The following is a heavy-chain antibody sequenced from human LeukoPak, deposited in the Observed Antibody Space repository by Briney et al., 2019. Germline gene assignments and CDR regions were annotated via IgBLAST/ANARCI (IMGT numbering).Heavy chain of an antibody. V-gene: IGHV3-11*03. J-gene: IGHJ3*02. CDR3: ARSLGYCSGGHCYYAFDI. D-gene: IGHD2-15*01. CDR1: GFTFSDNY. CDR2: ISSSSTYT. Sequence: GGPLRLSCAASGFTFSDNYMSWIRQAPGKGLEWLSYISSSSTYTQYADSVKGRFTISRDNAKNSLYLQMNSLRADDTAVYYCARSLGYCSGGHCYYAFDIWGQGTMVTVSS.